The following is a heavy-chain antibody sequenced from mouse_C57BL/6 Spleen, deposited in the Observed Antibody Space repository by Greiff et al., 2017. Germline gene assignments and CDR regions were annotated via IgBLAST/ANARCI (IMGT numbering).Heavy chain of an antibody. CDR1: GFTFSDAW. J-gene: IGHJ2*01. V-gene: IGHV6-6*01. CDR2: IRNKANNHAT. D-gene: IGHD2-4*01. Sequence: EVMLVESGGGLVQPGGSMKLSCAASGFTFSDAWMYWVRQSPEKGLEWVAEIRNKANNHATYYAESVKGRFTISRDDSKSSGYLQMNSLRAEDTGIYYCTSIYYDYDGGTDWGQGTTLTVSS. CDR3: TSIYYDYDGGTD.